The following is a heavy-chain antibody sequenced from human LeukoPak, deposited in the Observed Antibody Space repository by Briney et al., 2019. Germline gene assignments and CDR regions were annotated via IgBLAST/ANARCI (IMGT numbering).Heavy chain of an antibody. CDR1: GFTXSSNX. J-gene: IGHJ4*02. CDR2: IYSGGST. D-gene: IGHD6-13*01. Sequence: GFTXSSNXXSWVRQAPGKGREWFSVIYSGGSTYYAESGKGRFTISRDNSKKMLYLQMNSLRAEDTAVYYCARLSAAAGWYWGQGTLVTVSS. CDR3: ARLSAAAGWY. V-gene: IGHV3-53*01.